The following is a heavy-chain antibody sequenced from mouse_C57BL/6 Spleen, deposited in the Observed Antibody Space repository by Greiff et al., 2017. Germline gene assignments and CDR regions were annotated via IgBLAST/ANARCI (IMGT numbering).Heavy chain of an antibody. Sequence: DVNLVESGGGLVKPGGSLKLPCAASGFTFSSYTMSWVRQTPEKRLEWVATISGGGGNTYYPDSVKGRFTISRDNAKNTLYLQMSSLRSEDTALYYCARRELGYAMDYWGQGTSVTVSS. CDR2: ISGGGGNT. CDR3: ARRELGYAMDY. CDR1: GFTFSSYT. D-gene: IGHD4-1*01. V-gene: IGHV5-9*01. J-gene: IGHJ4*01.